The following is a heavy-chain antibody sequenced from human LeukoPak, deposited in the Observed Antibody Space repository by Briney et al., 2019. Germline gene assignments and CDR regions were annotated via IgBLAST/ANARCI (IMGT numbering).Heavy chain of an antibody. V-gene: IGHV3-23*01. CDR2: IRGTDDTT. D-gene: IGHD3-10*02. J-gene: IGHJ4*02. CDR3: SKDICPYVKPYRAP. Sequence: PAGSLRLSCTASGVTFSSYNRNWVRQAPGKGLEWISCIRGTDDTTYYADSVKGRFTISRANSRSTLYLQMHSLRAEDTAMYYCSKDICPYVKPYRAPGGGGALVTVAS. CDR1: GVTFSSYN.